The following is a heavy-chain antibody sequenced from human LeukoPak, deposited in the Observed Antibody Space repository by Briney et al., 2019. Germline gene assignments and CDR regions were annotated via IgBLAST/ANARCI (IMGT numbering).Heavy chain of an antibody. J-gene: IGHJ1*01. D-gene: IGHD1-1*01. V-gene: IGHV1-2*02. CDR1: GHTLTVHY. CDR3: AREGQLGLDN. Sequence: ASVKVSCKASGHTLTVHYIHWVRQGPGQGLEWLGWITLHSGDTHYAQKYQVRLTMTSDTSISTGYMELSRLQFDDTAVYYCAREGQLGLDNWGQGTLVTVSS. CDR2: ITLHSGDT.